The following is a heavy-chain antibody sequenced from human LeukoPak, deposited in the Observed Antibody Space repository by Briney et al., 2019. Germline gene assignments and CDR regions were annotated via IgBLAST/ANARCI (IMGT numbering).Heavy chain of an antibody. J-gene: IGHJ4*02. CDR2: FSGSGGRT. Sequence: GGSLRLSCALSGITPSNYGMSWVRQTPGKGLEWVAGFSGSGGRTDYADSVKGRFTISRDNSKNTLYLQMKSLTAEDTAVYFCAKGGTRGQFGDLFYFDYWGQGILVTVSS. V-gene: IGHV3-23*01. D-gene: IGHD3-10*01. CDR3: AKGGTRGQFGDLFYFDY. CDR1: GITPSNYG.